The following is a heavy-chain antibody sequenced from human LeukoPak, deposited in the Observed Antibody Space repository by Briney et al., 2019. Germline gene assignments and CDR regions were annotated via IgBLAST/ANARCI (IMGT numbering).Heavy chain of an antibody. D-gene: IGHD3-10*01. V-gene: IGHV3-23*01. Sequence: GGSLRLSCSASGFTFSSYAMNWVRQAPGEGLEWVSTASASGAGTYYADSVRGRFTISRDNFKNMLYLQMDSLRAEDTAVYYCTKDHYYASGSYSDWGQGTLVTVSS. J-gene: IGHJ4*02. CDR3: TKDHYYASGSYSD. CDR2: ASASGAGT. CDR1: GFTFSSYA.